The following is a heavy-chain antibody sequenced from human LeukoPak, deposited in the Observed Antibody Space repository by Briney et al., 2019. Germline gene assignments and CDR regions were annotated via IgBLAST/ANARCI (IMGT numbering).Heavy chain of an antibody. CDR2: IYYSGST. CDR3: ARDPSGYWYFDL. CDR1: GGSISSGGYY. D-gene: IGHD2-15*01. V-gene: IGHV4-31*03. J-gene: IGHJ2*01. Sequence: SETLSLTCTVSGGSISSGGYYWSWIRQHPGKGLEWIGYIYYSGSTYYNPSLKSRVTISVDTSKNQFSLKLSSVTAADTAVYYCARDPSGYWYFDLWGRGTPVTISS.